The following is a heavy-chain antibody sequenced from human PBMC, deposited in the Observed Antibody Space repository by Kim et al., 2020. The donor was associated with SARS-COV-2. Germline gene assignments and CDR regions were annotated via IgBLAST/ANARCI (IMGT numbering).Heavy chain of an antibody. Sequence: ASVKVSCKASGYTFTSYAMNWVRQAPGQGLEWMGWINTNTGDPTYAQGFTGRFVFSLDTSVSTAYLQISSLKAEDTAVYYCARTTLAVAGTCGWFDSWGQGSQLTVSS. CDR3: ARTTLAVAGTCGWFDS. J-gene: IGHJ5*01. D-gene: IGHD6-19*01. V-gene: IGHV7-4-1*02. CDR2: INTNTGDP. CDR1: GYTFTSYA.